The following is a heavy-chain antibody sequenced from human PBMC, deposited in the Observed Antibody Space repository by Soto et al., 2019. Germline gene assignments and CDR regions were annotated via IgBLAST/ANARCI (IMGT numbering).Heavy chain of an antibody. CDR3: ARGVAAAGKEERVDY. CDR2: IYYSGST. Sequence: QVQLQESGPGLVKPSQTLSLTCTVSGGSISSGGYYWSWIRQHPGKGLEWIGYIYYSGSTYYNPSLKGRVTIAGETSKNQFSLKLSSVTAADTAVYYCARGVAAAGKEERVDYWGQGALVTVSS. CDR1: GGSISSGGYY. D-gene: IGHD6-13*01. V-gene: IGHV4-31*03. J-gene: IGHJ4*02.